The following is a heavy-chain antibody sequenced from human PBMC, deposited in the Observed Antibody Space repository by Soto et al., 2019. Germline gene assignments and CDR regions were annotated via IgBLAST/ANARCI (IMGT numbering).Heavy chain of an antibody. Sequence: PSETLSLTCAVYGGSFTGYYWNWIRQPPEKGLEWIGEINHSGSTNYNPSLKSRVTISVDTSKIQFSLKLPSVTAAARAVNSRARQAIYRYAKPIGTCFDYWGRETLVTVSS. CDR1: GGSFTGYY. CDR2: INHSGST. D-gene: IGHD3-9*01. V-gene: IGHV4-34*01. J-gene: IGHJ4*02. CDR3: ARQAIYRYAKPIGTCFDY.